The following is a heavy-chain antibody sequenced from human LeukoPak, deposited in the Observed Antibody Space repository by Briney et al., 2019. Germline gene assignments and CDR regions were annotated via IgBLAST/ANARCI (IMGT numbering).Heavy chain of an antibody. V-gene: IGHV3-23*01. CDR3: AKVRDTFGLYYYMDV. CDR2: ISGSGGST. CDR1: RFTFSSYA. J-gene: IGHJ6*03. Sequence: GGSLRLSCAASRFTFSSYAMSWVRQAPGKGLEWVSGISGSGGSTDYADSVKGRFTISRDNSKNTLYLQMNSLRAEDTAVYYCAKVRDTFGLYYYMDVWGKGTTVIASS. D-gene: IGHD3-16*02.